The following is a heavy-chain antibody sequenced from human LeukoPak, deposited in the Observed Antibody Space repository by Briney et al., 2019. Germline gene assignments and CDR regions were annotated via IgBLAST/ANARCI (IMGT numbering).Heavy chain of an antibody. V-gene: IGHV1-69*13. Sequence: SVKVSCKASGGTFSSYAVSWVRQAPGQGLEWMGGIIPIFGTANYAQKFQGRVTITADESTSTAYMELSSLRSEDTAVYYCARRGYSYGLVSYFDYWGQGTLVTVSS. CDR2: IIPIFGTA. CDR3: ARRGYSYGLVSYFDY. J-gene: IGHJ4*02. D-gene: IGHD5-18*01. CDR1: GGTFSSYA.